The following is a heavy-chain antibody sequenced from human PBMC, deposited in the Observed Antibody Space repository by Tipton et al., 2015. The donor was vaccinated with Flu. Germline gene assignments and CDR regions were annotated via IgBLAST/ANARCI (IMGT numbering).Heavy chain of an antibody. CDR1: GYTFTGYY. J-gene: IGHJ6*02. Sequence: QLVQSGAEVKKPGASVKVSCKAPGYTFTGYYMHWVRQAPGQGLEWMGWINPNSGGTNYAQKFQGWVTMTRDTSISTAYMELSRLRSDDTAVYYCARDAMGDYYYGMDVWGQGTTVTVSS. V-gene: IGHV1-2*04. CDR3: ARDAMGDYYYGMDV. CDR2: INPNSGGT. D-gene: IGHD5-18*01.